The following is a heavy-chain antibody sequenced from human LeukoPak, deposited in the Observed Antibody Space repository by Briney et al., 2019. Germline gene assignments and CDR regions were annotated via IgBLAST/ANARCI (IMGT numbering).Heavy chain of an antibody. Sequence: ASVKVSCKASGYTFTIYAMHWVRLAPGQRLQWMGWINLVNGNTKYSQYFEGRVTITRDTSASTVYMELSSLRPDDMAVYYCARGRGTIGNNRDFYFYYYMDIWGNGTTVTVS. J-gene: IGHJ6*03. CDR3: ARGRGTIGNNRDFYFYYYMDI. CDR1: GYTFTIYA. CDR2: INLVNGNT. D-gene: IGHD2-21*01. V-gene: IGHV1-3*03.